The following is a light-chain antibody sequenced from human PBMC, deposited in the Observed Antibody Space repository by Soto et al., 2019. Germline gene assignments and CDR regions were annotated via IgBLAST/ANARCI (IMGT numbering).Light chain of an antibody. Sequence: QSALTQPASVSGSPGQSITISCTGTSSDVGGYNYVSWYQQHPGKAPKLIIYEVSNRPSGVSYRFSGSKSVNTASLTISGLQTEDEADYYCTSYTNTSTPVLFGGGTKLTVL. CDR3: TSYTNTSTPVL. J-gene: IGLJ2*01. V-gene: IGLV2-14*01. CDR2: EVS. CDR1: SSDVGGYNY.